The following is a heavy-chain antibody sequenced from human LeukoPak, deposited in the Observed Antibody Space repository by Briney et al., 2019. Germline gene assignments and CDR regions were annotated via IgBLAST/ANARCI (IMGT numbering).Heavy chain of an antibody. CDR3: AKPDSVHTFSYYFDF. Sequence: GGSLRLSCAGSVFTFSSYAMSWVRQAPGKGLEWVSAISGSGGGTYYADSVKGRFTTSRDNSKNTLFLQMNSLRAEATAVYYCAKPDSVHTFSYYFDFWGQGALVTVSS. J-gene: IGHJ4*02. D-gene: IGHD5/OR15-5a*01. CDR2: ISGSGGGT. V-gene: IGHV3-23*01. CDR1: VFTFSSYA.